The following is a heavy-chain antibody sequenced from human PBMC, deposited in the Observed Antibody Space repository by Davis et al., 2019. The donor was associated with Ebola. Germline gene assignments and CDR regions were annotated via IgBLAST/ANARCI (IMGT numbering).Heavy chain of an antibody. V-gene: IGHV5-51*01. CDR3: ARVDMLTGYSFDY. CDR2: IYPGDSDT. J-gene: IGHJ4*02. Sequence: GGSLRLSCKGSGYSFTSYWIGWVRQMPGKGLEWMGIIYPGDSDTRYSPSFQGQVTISADKSITTAYLQWSSLKASDSAIYYCARVDMLTGYSFDYWGRGTVVTVSS. CDR1: GYSFTSYW. D-gene: IGHD3-9*01.